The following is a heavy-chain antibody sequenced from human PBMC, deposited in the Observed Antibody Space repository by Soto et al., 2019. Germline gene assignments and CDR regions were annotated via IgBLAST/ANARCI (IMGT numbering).Heavy chain of an antibody. CDR1: GYTFSNFA. CDR3: ARAVARGVKTIYYYYGMDV. D-gene: IGHD3-10*01. J-gene: IGHJ6*02. CDR2: INPGNGNT. Sequence: QVQLVQSGAEVKKPGASVKVSCKASGYTFSNFAMHWVRQAPGQRPEWMGWINPGNGNTKDSQTFQGRVTITRDTSASTAYMELSSLRSEDAAVYYCARAVARGVKTIYYYYGMDVWGQGTTVTVSS. V-gene: IGHV1-3*01.